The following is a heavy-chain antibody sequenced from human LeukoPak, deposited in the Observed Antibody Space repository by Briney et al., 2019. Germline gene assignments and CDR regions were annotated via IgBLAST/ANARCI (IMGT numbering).Heavy chain of an antibody. CDR2: IKSKTDGGTT. D-gene: IGHD6-19*01. J-gene: IGHJ3*02. CDR3: TTEGGSSGWYKVSQDAFDI. CDR1: GFTFSNAW. Sequence: GGSLRLSCAASGFTFSNAWMSWVRRAPGKGLEWVGRIKSKTDGGTTDYAAPVKGRFTISRDDSKNTLYLQMNSLKTEDTAVYYCTTEGGSSGWYKVSQDAFDIWGQGTMVTVSS. V-gene: IGHV3-15*01.